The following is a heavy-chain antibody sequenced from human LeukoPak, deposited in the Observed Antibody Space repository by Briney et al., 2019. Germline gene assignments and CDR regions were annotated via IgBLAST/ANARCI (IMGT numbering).Heavy chain of an antibody. CDR2: IGGSGENT. V-gene: IGHV3-23*01. J-gene: IGHJ4*02. CDR3: ARKRPNYFDY. CDR1: GFIFSNYA. Sequence: PGGSLRLSCAASGFIFSNYAMSWVRQTPGKRLEWVSGIGGSGENTYYADSVKGRFTISRDNSKNMLYLQMNSLRAEDTALYYCARKRPNYFDYWGQGTLVTVSS.